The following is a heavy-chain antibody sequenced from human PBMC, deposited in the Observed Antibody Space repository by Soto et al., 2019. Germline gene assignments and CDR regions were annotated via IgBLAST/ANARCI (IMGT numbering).Heavy chain of an antibody. CDR1: GGSIRDISFC. V-gene: IGHV4-39*01. CDR2: IYYSGSA. J-gene: IGHJ5*02. Sequence: SETLSLTCTVAGGSIRDISFCWAWIRQPPGRGLEWIGSIYYSGSAFYNPSLKSRVALSVDTSKNQFSLNLSSVPAADTAVYYCAGGLGYCSNTNCYFYWFDPWGQGTLVTVSS. CDR3: AGGLGYCSNTNCYFYWFDP. D-gene: IGHD2-2*01.